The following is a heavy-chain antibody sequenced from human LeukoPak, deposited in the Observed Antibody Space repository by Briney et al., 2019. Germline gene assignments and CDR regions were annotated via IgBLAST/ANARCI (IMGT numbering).Heavy chain of an antibody. J-gene: IGHJ4*02. CDR3: AREDSSGYPARHFDY. CDR2: IWYDGSNK. D-gene: IGHD3-22*01. V-gene: IGHV3-33*01. Sequence: GGSLRLSCAASGFTFSSYGMHWVRQAPGKGLEWVAVIWYDGSNKYYADSVKGRFTISRDNSKNTLYLQMNSLRAEDTAVYYCAREDSSGYPARHFDYWGQGTLVTVSS. CDR1: GFTFSSYG.